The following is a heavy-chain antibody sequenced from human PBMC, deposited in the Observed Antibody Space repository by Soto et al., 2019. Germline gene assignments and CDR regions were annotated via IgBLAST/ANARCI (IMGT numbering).Heavy chain of an antibody. V-gene: IGHV1-69*13. CDR1: GGTFSSYA. CDR3: ARGEGRPWWNAPRCAFDI. Sequence: SVMVSCKASGGTFSSYAISWVRQAPGQGLEWMGGIIPIFGTANYAQKFQGRVTITADESTSTAYMELSSLRSEDTAVYYCARGEGRPWWNAPRCAFDIWGQGTMVTVSS. CDR2: IIPIFGTA. D-gene: IGHD1-1*01. J-gene: IGHJ3*02.